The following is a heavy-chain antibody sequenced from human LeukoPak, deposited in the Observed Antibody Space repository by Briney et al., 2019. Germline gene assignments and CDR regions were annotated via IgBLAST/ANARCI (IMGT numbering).Heavy chain of an antibody. Sequence: GGSLRLSCAASGFTFSSYSMNWVRQAPGKGLEWVSYIHSSGSSIYYADSVKGRFTISRDNAKNSLNLQMNSLRAADTAVYYCVGKLTGTTYFHYWGQGTPVTVSS. CDR1: GFTFSSYS. CDR3: VGKLTGTTYFHY. V-gene: IGHV3-48*04. J-gene: IGHJ4*02. CDR2: IHSSGSSI. D-gene: IGHD1-1*01.